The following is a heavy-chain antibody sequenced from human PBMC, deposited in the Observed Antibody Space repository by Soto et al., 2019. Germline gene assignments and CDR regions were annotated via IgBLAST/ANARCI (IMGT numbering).Heavy chain of an antibody. J-gene: IGHJ4*02. D-gene: IGHD5-12*01. V-gene: IGHV4-59*01. Sequence: SETLSLTCTVSGGSISSYYWSWIRQPPGKGLEWIGYIYYSGSTNYNPSLKSRVTISVDTSKNQFSLKLSSVTAADTAVYYCARGYSGYVGFDYWGQGTLVTVSS. CDR2: IYYSGST. CDR1: GGSISSYY. CDR3: ARGYSGYVGFDY.